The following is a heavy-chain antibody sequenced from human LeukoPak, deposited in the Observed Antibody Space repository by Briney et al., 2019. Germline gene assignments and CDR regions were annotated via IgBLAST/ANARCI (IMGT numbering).Heavy chain of an antibody. CDR3: ARDDQPGVRMGSSGFGY. D-gene: IGHD3-22*01. CDR2: ISYDGSNK. Sequence: PGRSLRLSCVASGFTFSSYAMHWVRQAPGKGLEWVAVISYDGSNKYYADSVKGRFTISRDNSKNTLYLQMNSLRAEDTAVYYCARDDQPGVRMGSSGFGYWGQGTLVTVSS. CDR1: GFTFSSYA. J-gene: IGHJ4*02. V-gene: IGHV3-30*04.